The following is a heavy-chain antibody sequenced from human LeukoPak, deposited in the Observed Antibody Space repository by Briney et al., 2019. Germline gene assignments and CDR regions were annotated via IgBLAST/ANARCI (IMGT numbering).Heavy chain of an antibody. CDR1: GGSFNDYY. V-gene: IGHV4-59*01. CDR2: IYYSGST. Sequence: SETLSLTCTVSGGSFNDYYWTWIRQPPGKGLEWIGRIYYSGSTNYSPSLKSRVTISVDTSKNQFSLKLSSVTAADTALYYCARTDYGDYCDYWGQGTLVTVSS. D-gene: IGHD4-17*01. J-gene: IGHJ4*02. CDR3: ARTDYGDYCDY.